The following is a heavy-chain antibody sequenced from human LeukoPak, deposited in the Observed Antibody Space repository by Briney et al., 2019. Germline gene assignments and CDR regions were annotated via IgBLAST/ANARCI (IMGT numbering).Heavy chain of an antibody. D-gene: IGHD3/OR15-3a*01. CDR1: GYSISSGYY. V-gene: IGHV4-38-2*02. CDR3: ARDLDFSQNWFDP. J-gene: IGHJ5*02. CDR2: IHHSGST. Sequence: SETLSLTCTVSGYSISSGYYWGWIRQPPGKGLEWIGSIHHSGSTYYNPSLKSRVTISVDTSKNQFSLRLSSVTAADTAVYYCARDLDFSQNWFDPWGQGTLVTVSS.